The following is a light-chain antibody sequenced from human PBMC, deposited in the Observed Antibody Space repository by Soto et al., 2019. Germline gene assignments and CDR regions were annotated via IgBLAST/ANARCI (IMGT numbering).Light chain of an antibody. CDR3: QQDYNWPRT. J-gene: IGKJ1*01. V-gene: IGKV3-15*01. Sequence: EIVMTQSPATLSLSPGERATLSCRASESVSSNLAWYQQKPGQAPSLLIFSASTRPTGVPARFSGSGAGTEFTLTISSLQSEDFAVYYCQQDYNWPRTFGQGTRVEIK. CDR1: ESVSSN. CDR2: SAS.